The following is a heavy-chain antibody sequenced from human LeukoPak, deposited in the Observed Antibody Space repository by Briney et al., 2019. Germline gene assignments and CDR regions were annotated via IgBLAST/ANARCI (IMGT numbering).Heavy chain of an antibody. J-gene: IGHJ4*02. CDR2: INPNSGGT. CDR1: GYTFTGYY. V-gene: IGHV1-2*02. Sequence: ASVTVSCKASGYTFTGYYMHWVPHAPGQGLEWMGWINPNSGGTNYAQTFQGRLTMSRDTSIGKAYMELSRLRSDDTAVYYCARYRPYDILTGDFDYWGQGTLVIVSS. CDR3: ARYRPYDILTGDFDY. D-gene: IGHD3-9*01.